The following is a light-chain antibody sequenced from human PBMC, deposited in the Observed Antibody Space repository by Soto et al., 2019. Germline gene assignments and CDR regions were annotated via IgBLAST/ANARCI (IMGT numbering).Light chain of an antibody. CDR1: QSISSY. V-gene: IGKV1-39*01. Sequence: DIQMTQSPSSLSASVGDRVTITCRASQSISSYLNWYQQKPGKAPKLLIYAASSLQSGVPSRFSGSGSGTDFTLTISSLQPEDFATYYRQQLHTTPRTFCQGTKADIK. J-gene: IGKJ1*01. CDR3: QQLHTTPRT. CDR2: AAS.